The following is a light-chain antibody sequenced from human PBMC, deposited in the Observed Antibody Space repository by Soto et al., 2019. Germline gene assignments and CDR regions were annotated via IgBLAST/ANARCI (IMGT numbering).Light chain of an antibody. CDR1: QSINNNF. J-gene: IGKJ1*01. Sequence: EIVLTQSPGTLSLSPWETATLSCRASQSINNNFLAWHQQRPGQPPRLLIFRASNRASGIPDRFRGSGAGTTFTPTITSLEPEDFAVSYYRQYTNGPRTFGQGTKVEIK. V-gene: IGKV3-20*01. CDR2: RAS. CDR3: RQYTNGPRT.